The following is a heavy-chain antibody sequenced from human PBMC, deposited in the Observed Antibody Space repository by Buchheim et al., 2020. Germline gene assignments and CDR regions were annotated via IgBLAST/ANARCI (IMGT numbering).Heavy chain of an antibody. J-gene: IGHJ1*01. V-gene: IGHV3-30*04. D-gene: IGHD2-21*02. CDR1: GFTFSSYA. CDR2: ISYDGSNK. Sequence: QVQLVESGGGVVQPGRSLRPSCAASGFTFSSYAMHWVRQAPGKGLEWVAVISYDGSNKYYADSVKGRFTISRDNSKNTLYLKMNSLRAEDTAVYYCARAPDEVVTAKPEYFQHWGQGTL. CDR3: ARAPDEVVTAKPEYFQH.